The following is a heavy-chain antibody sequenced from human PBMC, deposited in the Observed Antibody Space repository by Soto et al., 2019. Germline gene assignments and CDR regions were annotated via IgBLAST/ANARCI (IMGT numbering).Heavy chain of an antibody. Sequence: ESGPGLVKPSETLSLTCTVSSGSISRYYWSWFRQPPGKGLEWIGDIYYSGSTNYNPSLKSRVTISVDTSKNQFSLRLRSVNAADTAVYYCARANYFDYWGQGTLVTVSS. CDR3: ARANYFDY. V-gene: IGHV4-59*01. CDR1: SGSISRYY. J-gene: IGHJ4*02. CDR2: IYYSGST.